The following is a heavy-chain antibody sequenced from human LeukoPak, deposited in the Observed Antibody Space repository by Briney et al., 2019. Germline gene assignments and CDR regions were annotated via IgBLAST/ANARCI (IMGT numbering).Heavy chain of an antibody. Sequence: PGGSLRLSCADSGFTFSRYWMHWVRQTPGKGLGWVSCISADGSVTRYADSVKGRFTISRDNTKSMLYLQMHSLRAEDTAVYYCATAGGDGSRMGFDPWGQGTLVTVSS. J-gene: IGHJ5*02. CDR3: ATAGGDGSRMGFDP. V-gene: IGHV3-74*01. CDR2: ISADGSVT. CDR1: GFTFSRYW. D-gene: IGHD2-15*01.